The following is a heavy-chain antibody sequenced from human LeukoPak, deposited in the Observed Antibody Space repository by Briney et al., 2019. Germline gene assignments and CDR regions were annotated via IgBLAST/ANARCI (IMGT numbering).Heavy chain of an antibody. CDR2: MNPNNGDT. CDR3: ARRLAPYYDFWSGAGAFDI. Sequence: ASAKVSCKASGYSFTSYEINWVRQATGQGLEWMGRMNPNNGDTDFAQRFQGRVTMTRNTSISTAYMELSSLRSEDTAVYFCARRLAPYYDFWSGAGAFDIWGQGTMVTVSS. V-gene: IGHV1-8*01. J-gene: IGHJ3*02. D-gene: IGHD3-3*01. CDR1: GYSFTSYE.